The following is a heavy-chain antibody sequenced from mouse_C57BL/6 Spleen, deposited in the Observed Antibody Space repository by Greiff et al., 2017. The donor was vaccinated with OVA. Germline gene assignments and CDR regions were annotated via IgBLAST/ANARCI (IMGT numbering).Heavy chain of an antibody. J-gene: IGHJ2*01. CDR2: IWSGGST. Sequence: VQLQQSGPGLVQPSQSLSITCTVSGFSLTSYGVHWVRQSPGKGLEWLGVIWSGGSTDYNAAFISRLSISKDNSKSQVFFKMNSLQADDTAIYYCARRNPLYLWDYWGQGTTLTVSS. D-gene: IGHD5-5*01. CDR3: ARRNPLYLWDY. V-gene: IGHV2-2*01. CDR1: GFSLTSYG.